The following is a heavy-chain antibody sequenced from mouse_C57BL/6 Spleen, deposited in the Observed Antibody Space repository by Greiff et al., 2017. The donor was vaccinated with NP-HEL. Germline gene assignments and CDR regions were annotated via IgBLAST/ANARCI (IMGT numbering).Heavy chain of an antibody. J-gene: IGHJ2*01. D-gene: IGHD1-1*01. CDR3: ARVGSSYGHVDY. Sequence: EVMLVESGGGLVKPGGSLKLSCAASGFTFSDYGMHWVRQAPEKGLEWVAYISSGSSTSYYADTVKGRSTISRDNAKNTLFLQMTSLRSEDTSMYYCARVGSSYGHVDYWGQGTTLTVSS. CDR2: ISSGSSTS. CDR1: GFTFSDYG. V-gene: IGHV5-17*01.